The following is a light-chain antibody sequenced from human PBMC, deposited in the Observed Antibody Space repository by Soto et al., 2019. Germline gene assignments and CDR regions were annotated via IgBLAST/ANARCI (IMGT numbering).Light chain of an antibody. CDR3: CSYVGSYSYV. J-gene: IGLJ1*01. CDR2: DVS. CDR1: SSDVGDYNS. V-gene: IGLV2-11*01. Sequence: QSVLTQPRSVSGSPGQSVTVSCIGTSSDVGDYNSVSWDQQHPGKAPKLMIYDVSKRPSGVPDRFSGSKSGNTASLTISGLQAEDEADYYCCSYVGSYSYVFGIGTKLTVL.